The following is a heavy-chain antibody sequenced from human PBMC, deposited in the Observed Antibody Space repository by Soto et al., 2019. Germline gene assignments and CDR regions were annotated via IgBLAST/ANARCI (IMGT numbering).Heavy chain of an antibody. D-gene: IGHD1-26*01. Sequence: QVQLVQSGAELKKPGASVKVSCKASGNTVPNYAIHWVRQAPGQRLEWMGWINGGNGTTYYSEHFQGRVTFPRDTSAGTVYMQLSSLTSEDTAVYYCARDDSGFSGSHYIDYFNYWGQGALVTVSS. J-gene: IGHJ4*02. CDR3: ARDDSGFSGSHYIDYFNY. V-gene: IGHV1-3*01. CDR2: INGGNGTT. CDR1: GNTVPNYA.